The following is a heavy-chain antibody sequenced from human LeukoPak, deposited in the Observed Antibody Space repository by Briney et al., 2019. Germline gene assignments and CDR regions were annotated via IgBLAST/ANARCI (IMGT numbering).Heavy chain of an antibody. D-gene: IGHD3-22*01. Sequence: SQTLSLTCTVSGGSISSGGYYWSWIRQHPGKGLEWIGYIYYSGSTYYNPSLKSRVTISVDTSKNQFSLKLSSVTAADTAVYYRASSYYDSSGYYSKPDYWGQGTLVTVSS. V-gene: IGHV4-31*03. J-gene: IGHJ4*02. CDR1: GGSISSGGYY. CDR3: ASSYYDSSGYYSKPDY. CDR2: IYYSGST.